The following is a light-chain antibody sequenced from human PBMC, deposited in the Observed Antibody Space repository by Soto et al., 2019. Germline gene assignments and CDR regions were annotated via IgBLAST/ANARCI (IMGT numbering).Light chain of an antibody. CDR2: GAS. J-gene: IGKJ5*01. V-gene: IGKV3-11*01. CDR1: QTIDTN. Sequence: EIVMTQSPGTLSVSPGERATLSCRASQTIDTNLAWYQQKPGQAPRLLIYGASSRATGIPARFSGSGSGTDFTLTISSLEPDDFAVYYCQQRADWPITFGQGTRLEIK. CDR3: QQRADWPIT.